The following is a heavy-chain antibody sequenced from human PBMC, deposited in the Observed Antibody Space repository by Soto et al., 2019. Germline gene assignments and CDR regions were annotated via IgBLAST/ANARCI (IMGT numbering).Heavy chain of an antibody. CDR2: IYYSGST. D-gene: IGHD3-10*01. Sequence: SETLSLTCTVSGGSISSGDYYWSWIRQPPGKGLEWIGYIYYSGSTYYNPSLKSRVTISVDTSKNQFSLRLSSVTAADTAVYYCARGLLNNWFDPWGQGTLVTVSS. CDR1: GGSISSGDYY. J-gene: IGHJ5*02. CDR3: ARGLLNNWFDP. V-gene: IGHV4-30-4*01.